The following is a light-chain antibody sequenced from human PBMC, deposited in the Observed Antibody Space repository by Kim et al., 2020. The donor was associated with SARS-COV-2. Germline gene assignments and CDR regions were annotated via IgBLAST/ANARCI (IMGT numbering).Light chain of an antibody. Sequence: GHAITSSCTGPSSDVGGYNYVSWYQQHPGKAPKLMIYDVSKRPSGVSNRFSGSKSGNTASLTISGLQAEDEADYYCSSYTSSSTWVFGGGTQLTVL. V-gene: IGLV2-14*04. CDR3: SSYTSSSTWV. CDR2: DVS. CDR1: SSDVGGYNY. J-gene: IGLJ3*02.